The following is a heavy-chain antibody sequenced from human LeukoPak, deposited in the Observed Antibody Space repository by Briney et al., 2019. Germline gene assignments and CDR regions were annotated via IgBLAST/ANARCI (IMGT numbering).Heavy chain of an antibody. Sequence: ASVKVSCKASGYTFTSYGISWVRQAPGQGLEWMGWISAYNGNTNYAQKLQGRVTMTTDTSTSTAYMELRSLRSDDTAVYYCARAGACYDSSGHGDWGQGTLVTVSS. CDR3: ARAGACYDSSGHGD. CDR1: GYTFTSYG. D-gene: IGHD3-22*01. V-gene: IGHV1-18*01. J-gene: IGHJ4*02. CDR2: ISAYNGNT.